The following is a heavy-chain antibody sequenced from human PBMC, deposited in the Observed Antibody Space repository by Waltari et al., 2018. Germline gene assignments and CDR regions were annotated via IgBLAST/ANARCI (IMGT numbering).Heavy chain of an antibody. V-gene: IGHV1-24*01. CDR3: ATGAYYYDSSGYYQAGGFDY. CDR1: GYTLTELS. J-gene: IGHJ4*02. Sequence: QVQLVQSGAEVKKPGASVKVSCKVSGYTLTELSMHWVRQAPGKGLEWMGGVDPEDGETIYAQKFQGRVTMTEDTSTDTAYMELSSLRSEDTAVYYCATGAYYYDSSGYYQAGGFDYWGQGTLVTVSS. D-gene: IGHD3-22*01. CDR2: VDPEDGET.